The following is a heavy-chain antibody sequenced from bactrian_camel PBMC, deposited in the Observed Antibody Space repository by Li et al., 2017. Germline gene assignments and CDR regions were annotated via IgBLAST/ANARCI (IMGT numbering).Heavy chain of an antibody. V-gene: IGHV3S7*01. J-gene: IGHJ4*01. D-gene: IGHD5*01. CDR3: ALRRAWGRYATFGPDDFDH. Sequence: HVQLVESGGALVQPGGSLRLTCVVSGFKFHEYAMAWVRQAPGKGLEWVSSIYSDGSNTNYANSVRGRFTISKDNPKNTLLLEMNSLTPDDTAMYYCALRRAWGRYATFGPDDFDHWGQGTQVTVS. CDR1: GFKFHEYA. CDR2: IYSDGSNT.